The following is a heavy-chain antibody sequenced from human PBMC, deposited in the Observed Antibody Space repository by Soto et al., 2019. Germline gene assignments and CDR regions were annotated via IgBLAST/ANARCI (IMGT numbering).Heavy chain of an antibody. CDR3: AHWRAVGDAYDC. J-gene: IGHJ4*02. CDR2: NYCNDDK. V-gene: IGHV2-5*01. D-gene: IGHD1-26*01. CDR1: VFSLRSSGVG. Sequence: ITLKVSGPTLVKPTQTLTLTCTFSVFSLRSSGVGVGCIRQPPGKALEWIALNYCNDDKRYSPSLKSRLTITEDTPKNQVVHTMTIMDPVDTATYYWAHWRAVGDAYDCWGQGPLVTVSS.